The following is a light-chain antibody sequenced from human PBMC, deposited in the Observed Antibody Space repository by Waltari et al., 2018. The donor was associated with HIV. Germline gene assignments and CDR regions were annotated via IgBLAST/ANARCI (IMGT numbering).Light chain of an antibody. J-gene: IGLJ1*01. CDR2: DVS. CDR3: CSYAGTNTYV. CDR1: SSDVGNYNY. V-gene: IGLV2-23*02. Sequence: QSALTQPASVSGSPGQSITISCTGTSSDVGNYNYVSWYQQHPGKVPKLMIYDVSKRPSGVSNRLSGSKSGNTASLTISGRQAEDEADYYCCSYAGTNTYVFGSGTKVTVL.